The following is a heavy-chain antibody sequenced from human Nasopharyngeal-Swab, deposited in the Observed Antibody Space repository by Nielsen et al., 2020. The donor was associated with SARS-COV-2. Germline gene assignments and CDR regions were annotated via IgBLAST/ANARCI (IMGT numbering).Heavy chain of an antibody. V-gene: IGHV3-49*02. Sequence: WIRQPLGQGLEWVGFIRSKAYGGVPDYAASVKGRFTISRDDSKSIAYLQMNSLKIEDTAVYYCTRDPITIFGVVPDYWGQGTLVTVSS. CDR2: IRSKAYGGVP. D-gene: IGHD3-3*01. CDR3: TRDPITIFGVVPDY. J-gene: IGHJ4*02.